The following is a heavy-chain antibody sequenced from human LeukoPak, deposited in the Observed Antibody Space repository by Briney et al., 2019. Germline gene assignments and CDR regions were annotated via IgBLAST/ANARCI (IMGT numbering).Heavy chain of an antibody. CDR3: ARNYYDSSGYQESTFNY. J-gene: IGHJ4*02. CDR1: GFTFSNYG. CDR2: IWYDGGYK. D-gene: IGHD3-22*01. V-gene: IGHV3-33*01. Sequence: GGSLRLSCAASGFTFSNYGMHWVRQAPGKGLEWVAGIWYDGGYKYYADSVKGRFTISRDNSKNTLLLQMDSLRAEDTAVYYCARNYYDSSGYQESTFNYWGQGTLVTVSS.